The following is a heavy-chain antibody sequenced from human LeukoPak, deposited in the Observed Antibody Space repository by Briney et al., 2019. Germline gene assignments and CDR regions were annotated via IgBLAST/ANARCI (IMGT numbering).Heavy chain of an antibody. CDR2: INPNSGGT. V-gene: IGHV1-2*02. CDR1: GYTFTGYY. CDR3: ARSRVTMVRGVIILDYYYYYMDV. D-gene: IGHD3-10*01. J-gene: IGHJ6*03. Sequence: ASVKVSCKASGYTFTGYYMHWVRQAPGQGLEWMGWINPNSGGTNYAQKFQGRVTMTRDTSISTAYMELSRLRSDDTAVYYCARSRVTMVRGVIILDYYYYYMDVWGKGPRSPSP.